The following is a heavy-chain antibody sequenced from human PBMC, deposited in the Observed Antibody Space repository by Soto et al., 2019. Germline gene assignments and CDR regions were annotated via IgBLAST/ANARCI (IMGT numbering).Heavy chain of an antibody. V-gene: IGHV4-59*08. CDR2: IYYSGST. Sequence: SETLSLTCTVPGGSISSYDWSWIRQPPGKGLEWIGYIYYSGSTNYNPSLKSRVTISVDTSKNQFSLKLSSVTAADTAVYYCARHVSNYGDYVDYWGQGTLVTVSS. CDR1: GGSISSYD. D-gene: IGHD4-17*01. CDR3: ARHVSNYGDYVDY. J-gene: IGHJ4*02.